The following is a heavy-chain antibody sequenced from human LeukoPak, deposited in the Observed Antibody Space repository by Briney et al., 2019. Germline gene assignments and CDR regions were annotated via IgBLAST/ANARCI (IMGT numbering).Heavy chain of an antibody. V-gene: IGHV3-23*03. CDR2: IYSGGST. CDR1: GFTFSSYG. J-gene: IGHJ4*02. CDR3: AKGDFWSGYYPQPSYFDY. Sequence: HTGGSLRLSCAASGFTFSSYGMSWVRQAPGKGLEWVSVIYSGGSTYYADSMKGRFTISRDNSKNTLYLQMNSLRAEDTAVYYCAKGDFWSGYYPQPSYFDYWGQGTLVTVSS. D-gene: IGHD3-3*01.